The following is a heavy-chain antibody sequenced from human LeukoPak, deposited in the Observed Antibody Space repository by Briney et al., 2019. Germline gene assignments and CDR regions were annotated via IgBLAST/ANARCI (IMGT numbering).Heavy chain of an antibody. D-gene: IGHD3-3*01. J-gene: IGHJ5*02. CDR2: MNPNSGNT. Sequence: ASVKVSCKASGYTFTSYDINWVRQATGQGLEWMGWMNPNSGNTGYAQKFQGRVTMTRNTSISTAYMELSSLRSEDTAVYYCARALRIMIFGVVIGAWFDPWGQGTLVTVSS. V-gene: IGHV1-8*01. CDR3: ARALRIMIFGVVIGAWFDP. CDR1: GYTFTSYD.